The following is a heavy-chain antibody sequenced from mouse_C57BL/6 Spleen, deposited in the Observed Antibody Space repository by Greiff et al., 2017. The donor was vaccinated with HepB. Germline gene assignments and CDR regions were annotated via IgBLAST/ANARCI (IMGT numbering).Heavy chain of an antibody. Sequence: VKLQESGPELVKPGASVKISCKASGYAFSSSWMNWVKQRPGKGLEWIGRIYPGDGDTNYNGKFKGKATLTADKSSSTAYMQLSSLTSEDSAVYFCARSLGPYAMDYWGQGTSVTVSS. CDR1: GYAFSSSW. D-gene: IGHD4-1*01. J-gene: IGHJ4*01. CDR2: IYPGDGDT. V-gene: IGHV1-82*01. CDR3: ARSLGPYAMDY.